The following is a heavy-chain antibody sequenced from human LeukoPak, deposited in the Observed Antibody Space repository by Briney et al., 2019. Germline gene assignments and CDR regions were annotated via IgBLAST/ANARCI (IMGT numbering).Heavy chain of an antibody. D-gene: IGHD1/OR15-1a*01. CDR2: IYYRGNT. J-gene: IGHJ4*02. Sequence: SETLSLTCTVSGGSLTDYYWGWIRQPPGKGLGWMGSIYYRGNTFYNTSPRNRVSISTGTSKGRFSLNLNSVTAADTAVYVCTRDREHRTQDSWGQGTLVTVS. CDR3: TRDREHRTQDS. V-gene: IGHV4-39*07. CDR1: GGSLTDYY.